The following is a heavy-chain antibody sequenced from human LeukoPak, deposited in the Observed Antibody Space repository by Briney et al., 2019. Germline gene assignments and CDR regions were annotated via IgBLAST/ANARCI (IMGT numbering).Heavy chain of an antibody. D-gene: IGHD3-22*01. Sequence: GASVKVSCKASGYTFTGYYMLWVRQAPGQGLEWMGWINPNSGGTNYAQKFQGRVTMTRDTSISTAYMELSRLRSDDTAVYYCARGDTMIVVVPVDYWGQGTLVTVSS. V-gene: IGHV1-2*02. CDR2: INPNSGGT. CDR1: GYTFTGYY. CDR3: ARGDTMIVVVPVDY. J-gene: IGHJ4*02.